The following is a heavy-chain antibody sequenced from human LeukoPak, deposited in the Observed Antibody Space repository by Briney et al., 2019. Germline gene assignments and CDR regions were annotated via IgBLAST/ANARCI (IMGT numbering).Heavy chain of an antibody. CDR3: ARGRYSGTTYYFDY. V-gene: IGHV3-33*01. CDR2: IWYDGSNK. Sequence: GGSLRLSCAASGFTFSSYGMHWVRQVPGKGLEWVAVIWYDGSNKYYADSVKGRFTISRDNAKNSLYLQMNSLRAEDTAMYYCARGRYSGTTYYFDYWGQGTLVTVSS. CDR1: GFTFSSYG. D-gene: IGHD5-12*01. J-gene: IGHJ4*02.